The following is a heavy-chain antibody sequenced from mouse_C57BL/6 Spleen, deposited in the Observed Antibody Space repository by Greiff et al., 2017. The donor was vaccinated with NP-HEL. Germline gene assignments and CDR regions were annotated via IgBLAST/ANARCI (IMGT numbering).Heavy chain of an antibody. Sequence: QVTLKVSGPGILQPSQTLSLTCSFSGFSLSTFGMGVGWIRQPSGNGLDWLAHIWWDDDKYYNPALKSRLTSSKDTYKIHVFLKIANVDTADTATYYCARIDDDHYAMDYWGQGTSVTVSS. V-gene: IGHV8-8*01. D-gene: IGHD2-12*01. J-gene: IGHJ4*01. CDR1: GFSLSTFGMG. CDR3: ARIDDDHYAMDY. CDR2: IWWDDDK.